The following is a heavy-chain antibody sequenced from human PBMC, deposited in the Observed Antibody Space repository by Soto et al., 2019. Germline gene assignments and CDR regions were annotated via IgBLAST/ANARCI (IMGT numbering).Heavy chain of an antibody. Sequence: PGGSLRLSCAASGFTFSSSGMRWVRQAPGKGLEWVAVIWYDGSNQYYADSVKGRFTISRDNSKNTLYLQMNTLRTEDTAVYYCARDREAAHNAFDSWGQGTMVTVSS. CDR2: IWYDGSNQ. V-gene: IGHV3-33*01. D-gene: IGHD6-6*01. J-gene: IGHJ3*02. CDR3: ARDREAAHNAFDS. CDR1: GFTFSSSG.